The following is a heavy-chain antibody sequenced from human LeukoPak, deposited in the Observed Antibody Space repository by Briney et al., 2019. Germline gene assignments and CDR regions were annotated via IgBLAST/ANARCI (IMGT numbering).Heavy chain of an antibody. Sequence: PSETLSLTCTVSGGSISSSSYYWGWIRRPPGKGLEWIGSIYYSGSTYYNPSLKSRVTISADTSKNQFSLKLSSVTAADTAVYYCGRTSRIRGGFFDYWGQGTLVTVSS. J-gene: IGHJ4*02. CDR3: GRTSRIRGGFFDY. D-gene: IGHD3-10*01. CDR1: GGSISSSSYY. V-gene: IGHV4-39*01. CDR2: IYYSGST.